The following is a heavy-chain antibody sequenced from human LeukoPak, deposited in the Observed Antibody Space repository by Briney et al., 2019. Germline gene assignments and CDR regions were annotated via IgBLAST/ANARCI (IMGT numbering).Heavy chain of an antibody. CDR3: ARDEGQIAVVYFFDY. D-gene: IGHD6-19*01. CDR1: GFTFTTYW. J-gene: IGHJ4*02. CDR2: ISYDGSNK. V-gene: IGHV3-30*03. Sequence: GGSLRLSCAASGFTFTTYWMSWVRQAPGKGLEWVAVISYDGSNKYYADSVKGRFTISRDNSKNTLYLQMNSLRAEDTAVYYCARDEGQIAVVYFFDYWGQGTLVTVSS.